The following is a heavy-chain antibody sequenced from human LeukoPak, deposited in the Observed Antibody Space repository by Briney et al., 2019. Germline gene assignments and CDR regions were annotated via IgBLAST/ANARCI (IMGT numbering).Heavy chain of an antibody. CDR3: ARDVSLGNFDY. CDR2: ISSSSSYI. Sequence: GGSLRLSCAASGFTFSSYSMNWVRQAPGKGLEWVSSISSSSSYIYYADSVKGRFTISRDNAKNSLYLQMNSLRAEDTAVYYCARDVSLGNFDYWGQGILVIVSS. D-gene: IGHD6-13*01. J-gene: IGHJ4*02. CDR1: GFTFSSYS. V-gene: IGHV3-21*01.